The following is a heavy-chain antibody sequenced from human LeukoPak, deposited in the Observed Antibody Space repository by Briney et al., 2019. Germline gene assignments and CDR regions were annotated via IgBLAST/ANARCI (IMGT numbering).Heavy chain of an antibody. CDR2: IYYSGST. CDR1: GGSISSYY. V-gene: IGHV4-59*12. Sequence: PSETLSLTCTVSGGSISSYYWSWIRQPPGKGLEWIGYIYYSGSTNYNPSLKSRVTISVDTSKNQFSLKLSSVTAADTAVYYCAKGTYCSSTSCYPNNWFDPWGQGTLVTVSS. CDR3: AKGTYCSSTSCYPNNWFDP. J-gene: IGHJ5*02. D-gene: IGHD2-2*01.